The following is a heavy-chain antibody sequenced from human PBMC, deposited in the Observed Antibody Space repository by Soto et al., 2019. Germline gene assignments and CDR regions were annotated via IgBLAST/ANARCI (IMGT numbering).Heavy chain of an antibody. Sequence: EVQLLESGGDLVRPGGSLRLSCAASGFTYSMSWVRQAPGKGLEWVSGISRSGESAYYADSVKGRFTIYRDNSKNTLYLEMKSLRAEDTAIYYCAKRVGDNWNEYYFDSWGQGTLVTVSS. V-gene: IGHV3-23*01. J-gene: IGHJ4*02. CDR1: GFTYS. CDR3: AKRVGDNWNEYYFDS. D-gene: IGHD1-20*01. CDR2: ISRSGESA.